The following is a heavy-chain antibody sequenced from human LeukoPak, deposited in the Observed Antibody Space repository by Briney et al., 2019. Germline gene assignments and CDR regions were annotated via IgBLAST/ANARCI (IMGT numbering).Heavy chain of an antibody. Sequence: SETLSLTCAVYGGSFSGYYWSWIRQPPGKGLEWIREINHSGRTNYNPSLKSRVTISVDTSKNQFSLKLSSVTAADTAVYYCARAHYDSSGYYYRHSYFQHWGQGTLVTVSS. V-gene: IGHV4-34*01. J-gene: IGHJ1*01. CDR2: INHSGRT. D-gene: IGHD3-22*01. CDR1: GGSFSGYY. CDR3: ARAHYDSSGYYYRHSYFQH.